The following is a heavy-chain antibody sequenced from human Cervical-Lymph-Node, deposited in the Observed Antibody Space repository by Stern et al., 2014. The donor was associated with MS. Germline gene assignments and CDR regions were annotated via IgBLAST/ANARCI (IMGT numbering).Heavy chain of an antibody. CDR2: IHPNGGST. V-gene: IGHV1-46*01. CDR1: GYAFTSYY. D-gene: IGHD1-7*01. CDR3: ARDLGTAPSLRY. Sequence: VQLVESGAEVKKPGASVNVSCRASGYAFTSYYIHWVRQAPGQGLEWMGIIHPNGGSTHYAQKFQDRVPTTRSTSTSTVYMELSTLRSEDTAIYYCARDLGTAPSLRYWGQGTLVTVSS. J-gene: IGHJ4*02.